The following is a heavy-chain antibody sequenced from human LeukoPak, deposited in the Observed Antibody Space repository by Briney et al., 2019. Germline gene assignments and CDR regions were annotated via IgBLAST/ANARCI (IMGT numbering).Heavy chain of an antibody. CDR2: TSAYNGNT. Sequence: GASVKVSCKASGYTFTSYGISWVRQAPGQGLEWMGWTSAYNGNTNYAQKLQDRVTMTTDTSTSTAYMELRSLRSDDTAIYYCARMMSIPVAGHRPLFDYWGQGTLVTVSS. V-gene: IGHV1-18*01. D-gene: IGHD6-19*01. J-gene: IGHJ4*02. CDR1: GYTFTSYG. CDR3: ARMMSIPVAGHRPLFDY.